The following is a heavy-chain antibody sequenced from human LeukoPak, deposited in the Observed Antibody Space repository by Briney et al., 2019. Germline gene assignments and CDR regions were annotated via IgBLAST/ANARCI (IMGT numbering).Heavy chain of an antibody. CDR2: IYYSGNT. V-gene: IGHV4-39*01. J-gene: IGHJ4*02. Sequence: PSETLSLTCTVSGGSISSGDYYWSWIRQPPGKGLEWIGSIYYSGNTYYNPSLKSRVTISVDTSKNQFSLKVNTVTAAETAVYYCGRSPIVVIPAAIPTEDVVRPDYFDYWGQGTLVTVSS. CDR1: GGSISSGDYY. CDR3: GRSPIVVIPAAIPTEDVVRPDYFDY. D-gene: IGHD2-2*02.